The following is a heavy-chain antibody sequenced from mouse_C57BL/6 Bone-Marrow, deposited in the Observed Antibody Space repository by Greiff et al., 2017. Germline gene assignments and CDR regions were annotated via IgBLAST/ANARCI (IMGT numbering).Heavy chain of an antibody. J-gene: IGHJ1*03. V-gene: IGHV1-64*01. CDR3: ARNYDGYPWYFDV. CDR2: IHPNSGST. D-gene: IGHD2-3*01. CDR1: GYTFTSYW. Sequence: QVQLQQPGAELVKPGASVKLSCKASGYTFTSYWMHWVKQRPGQGLEWIGMIHPNSGSTNYNEKFKSKATLTVDKSSSTAYMRLSSLTSEDSAVYYCARNYDGYPWYFDVWGTGTTVTVSS.